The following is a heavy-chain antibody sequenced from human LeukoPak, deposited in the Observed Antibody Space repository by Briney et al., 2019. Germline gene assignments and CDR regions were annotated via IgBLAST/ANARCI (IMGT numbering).Heavy chain of an antibody. V-gene: IGHV4-34*01. J-gene: IGHJ4*02. CDR2: INHSGST. CDR3: ARHGAPYDGSGEGNFDY. D-gene: IGHD3-22*01. CDR1: GGSFSGYY. Sequence: SETLSLTCAVYGGSFSGYYWSWIRQPPGKGLEWIGEINHSGSTNYNPSLKSRVTISVDTSKNQFSLKLSSVTAADTAVYYCARHGAPYDGSGEGNFDYWGQGTLVTVSS.